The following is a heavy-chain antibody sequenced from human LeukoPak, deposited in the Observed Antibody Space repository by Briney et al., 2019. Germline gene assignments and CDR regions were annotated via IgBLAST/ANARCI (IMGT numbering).Heavy chain of an antibody. Sequence: PGGSLRLSCAASGFTFSSYWMTWVRQAPGKGLEWVANIKQDGSEKHYVDSAKGRFTISRDNAKNSLYLQMNSLRAEDTAVYYCARDVVDFWSGYYTNNWFDPWGQGTLVTVSS. D-gene: IGHD3-3*01. CDR3: ARDVVDFWSGYYTNNWFDP. V-gene: IGHV3-7*01. CDR1: GFTFSSYW. J-gene: IGHJ5*02. CDR2: IKQDGSEK.